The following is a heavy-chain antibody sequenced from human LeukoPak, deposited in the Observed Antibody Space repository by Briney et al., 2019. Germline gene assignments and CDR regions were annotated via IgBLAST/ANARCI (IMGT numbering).Heavy chain of an antibody. CDR2: IYYSGIT. J-gene: IGHJ5*02. CDR3: ARHLKRRYYDFWSGYYNWFDP. CDR1: GGSISSSSYY. D-gene: IGHD3-3*01. Sequence: KPSETLSLTCTVSGGSISSSSYYWGWIRQPPGKGLECIGNIYYSGITYYNPSLKSRVTISVDTSKNQFSLKLSSVTAADTAVYYCARHLKRRYYDFWSGYYNWFDPWGQGTLVTVSS. V-gene: IGHV4-39*01.